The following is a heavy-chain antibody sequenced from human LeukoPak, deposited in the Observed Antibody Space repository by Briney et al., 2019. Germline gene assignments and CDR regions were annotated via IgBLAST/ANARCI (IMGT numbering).Heavy chain of an antibody. CDR3: ARLPGNPIELWFDS. J-gene: IGHJ5*01. CDR1: GGSISSYF. Sequence: SETLSLTCTVSGGSISSYFWSWIRQPAGKGLEWIGRIYTSGTTNYNTTLKSRLTMSVDTSKNQFSLNLSSVTAADTAIYYCARLPGNPIELWFDSWGQGTLVTVSS. V-gene: IGHV4-4*07. D-gene: IGHD1-14*01. CDR2: IYTSGTT.